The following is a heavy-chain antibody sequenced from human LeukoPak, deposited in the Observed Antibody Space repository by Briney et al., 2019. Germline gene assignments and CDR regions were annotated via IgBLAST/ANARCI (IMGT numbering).Heavy chain of an antibody. CDR1: VYTFTSYV. Sequence: ASVKVSCNASVYTFTSYVINWERQATGQGLEWIRWLNPNTGNTGYAQKFQAIVTMTRNTSIPTAYMELSSLRSEDTAVYYCAREGPTHFDYWGQGTLVTVSS. CDR3: AREGPTHFDY. J-gene: IGHJ4*02. CDR2: LNPNTGNT. V-gene: IGHV1-8*01.